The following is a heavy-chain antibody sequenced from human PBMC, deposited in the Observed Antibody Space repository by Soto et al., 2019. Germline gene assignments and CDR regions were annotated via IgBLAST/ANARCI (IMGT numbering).Heavy chain of an antibody. Sequence: QLQLQESGPGLVKPSETLSLTCTVSGGSISSSNYYWGWIRQPPGKGLEWIGSIYYSGSTYYNPSLQDLLTISVDPSQNPFSLQLTSVTAADTALYYCATLPIVGYCSGGNGYSLTWFAPWCQGTLVTVSS. CDR2: IYYSGST. CDR3: ATLPIVGYCSGGNGYSLTWFAP. V-gene: IGHV4-39*01. CDR1: GGSISSSNYY. J-gene: IGHJ5*02. D-gene: IGHD2-15*01.